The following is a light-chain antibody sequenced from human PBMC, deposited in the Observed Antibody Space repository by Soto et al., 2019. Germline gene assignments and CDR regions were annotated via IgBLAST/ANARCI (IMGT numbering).Light chain of an antibody. Sequence: EIVMTQSPAPLSVSPGERATLSCRASQSVSSNLAWYQQKPGQAPRLLIYGASTRATGIPARFSGSGSGTECTLTISSLQSEDVSVYYCQQYNNWPLTFGGGTKVDIK. V-gene: IGKV3-15*01. J-gene: IGKJ4*01. CDR2: GAS. CDR3: QQYNNWPLT. CDR1: QSVSSN.